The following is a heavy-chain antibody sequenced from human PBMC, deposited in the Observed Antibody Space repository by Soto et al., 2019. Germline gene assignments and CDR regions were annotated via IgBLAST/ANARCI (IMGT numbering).Heavy chain of an antibody. CDR3: ARGLGGGSYSSWFDP. Sequence: PSETLSLTCAVSGDSVSSGMYHGSWIRQPPGKGLEWIGYIYYTGSTNYNPSLKSRVTISVDTSKNQFSLRLTSVTAADTAVYFCARGLGGGSYSSWFDPWGQGNRVTVSS. CDR1: GDSVSSGMYH. D-gene: IGHD1-26*01. CDR2: IYYTGST. V-gene: IGHV4-61*01. J-gene: IGHJ5*02.